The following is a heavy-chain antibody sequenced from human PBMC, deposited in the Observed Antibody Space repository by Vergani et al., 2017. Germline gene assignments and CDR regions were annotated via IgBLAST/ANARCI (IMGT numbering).Heavy chain of an antibody. Sequence: QVQLQQWGAGVVKPSGTLSLTCAVFGESFSSFYWSWIRQPPGKGLEWIGEINNDGHTNYNPSLESRVTVSSDTAKYQFSLYLMSVTAADTAMYYCAVRPRVNLVGGEIVTKRTFDYWIQGSLVTVSS. V-gene: IGHV4-34*02. J-gene: IGHJ4*02. CDR3: AVRPRVNLVGGEIVTKRTFDY. CDR2: INNDGHT. D-gene: IGHD3-10*01. CDR1: GESFSSFY.